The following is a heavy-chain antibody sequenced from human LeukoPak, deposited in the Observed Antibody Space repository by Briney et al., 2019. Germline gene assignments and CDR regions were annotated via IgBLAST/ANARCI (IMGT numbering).Heavy chain of an antibody. Sequence: GGSLRLSCAASGFTFSSYGMHWVRQAPGKGLEWVAVISYDGSNKYYADSVKGRFTISRDNSKNTLYLQMNSLRAEDTAVYYCARDASHYFDSSGHYRYDGMDVWGQGTTVTVAS. V-gene: IGHV3-30*03. CDR1: GFTFSSYG. J-gene: IGHJ6*02. CDR3: ARDASHYFDSSGHYRYDGMDV. CDR2: ISYDGSNK. D-gene: IGHD3-22*01.